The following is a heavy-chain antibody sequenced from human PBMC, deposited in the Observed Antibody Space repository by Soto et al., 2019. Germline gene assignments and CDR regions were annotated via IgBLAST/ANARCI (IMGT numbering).Heavy chain of an antibody. J-gene: IGHJ4*02. CDR2: ISYEGSEK. D-gene: IGHD6-13*01. CDR1: GFTFSNNG. V-gene: IGHV3-30*18. CDR3: VKDKGAAAGFDY. Sequence: QVHLVESGGGVVQPGRSLRLSCAASGFTFSNNGMHWVRQAPGKGLEWMGVISYEGSEKYYAGSVKGIFTISRDNSKNTLYLQMDTLRAEDTAIYYCVKDKGAAAGFDYWGQGILVTVSS.